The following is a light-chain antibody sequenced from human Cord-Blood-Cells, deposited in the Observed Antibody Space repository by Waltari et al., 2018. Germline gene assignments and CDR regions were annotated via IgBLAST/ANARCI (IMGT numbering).Light chain of an antibody. CDR3: SSYTSSSHYV. CDR1: SSDVGGYNY. J-gene: IGLJ1*01. CDR2: DVS. V-gene: IGLV2-14*01. Sequence: QSALTQPASVSGSPGQSITISCPGPSSDVGGYNYVSWYQQHPGKAPKLMIYDVSNRPSGVSNRFSGSKSGNTASLTISGLQAEDEADYYCSSYTSSSHYVFGTGTKVTVL.